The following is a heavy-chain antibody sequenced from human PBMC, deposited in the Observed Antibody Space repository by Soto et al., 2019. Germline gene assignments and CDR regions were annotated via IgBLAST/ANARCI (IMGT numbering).Heavy chain of an antibody. CDR3: ARTARYSPYYFDY. CDR1: GFTFSSYG. Sequence: QVQLVESGGGVVQPGRSLRLSCAASGFTFSSYGMHWVRQAPGKGLEWVAVIWYDGSNKYYADSVKGRFTISRDNSKNTLYLQMNSLRAEDTAVYYCARTARYSPYYFDYLGQGTLVTVSS. D-gene: IGHD5-18*01. CDR2: IWYDGSNK. J-gene: IGHJ4*02. V-gene: IGHV3-33*01.